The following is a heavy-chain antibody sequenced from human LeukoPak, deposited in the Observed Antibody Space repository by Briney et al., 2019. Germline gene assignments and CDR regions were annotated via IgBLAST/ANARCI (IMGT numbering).Heavy chain of an antibody. CDR3: AREIVGGFNPGAY. Sequence: SETLSLTCTVSPDSTTSNFWSWVRQPPGKGLEWIGEIHRSGSTNYNPSLQSRVTISIDRSKNQIALELSSVTAADTAVYYCAREIVGGFNPGAYWGEGTLVTVSS. CDR1: PDSTTSNF. D-gene: IGHD1-14*01. V-gene: IGHV4-4*02. J-gene: IGHJ4*02. CDR2: IHRSGST.